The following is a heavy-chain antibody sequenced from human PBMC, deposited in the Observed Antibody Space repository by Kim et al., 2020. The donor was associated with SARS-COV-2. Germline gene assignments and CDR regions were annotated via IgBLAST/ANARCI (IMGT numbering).Heavy chain of an antibody. J-gene: IGHJ5*02. CDR1: GFTFSSYG. V-gene: IGHV3-30*18. D-gene: IGHD3-3*01. CDR3: AKAREDISIFGEP. Sequence: GGSLRLSCAASGFTFSSYGMHWVRQAPGKGLEWVAVISYDGSNKYYADSVKGRFTISRDNSKNTLYLQMNSLRAEDTAVYYCAKAREDISIFGEPWGQGTLVTVSS. CDR2: ISYDGSNK.